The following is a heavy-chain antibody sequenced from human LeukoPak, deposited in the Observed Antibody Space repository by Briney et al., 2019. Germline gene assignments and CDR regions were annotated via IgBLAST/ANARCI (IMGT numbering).Heavy chain of an antibody. Sequence: GGSLRLSCAASGITFSRFWMSWVRQAPGKGLEWVANIKQDGSEKYYVDSVKGRFTISRDNAKNSLYLQMNSLRAEDTAVYYCAREGIAAPFDYWGQGTLVTVSS. CDR3: AREGIAAPFDY. CDR2: IKQDGSEK. D-gene: IGHD6-13*01. J-gene: IGHJ4*02. V-gene: IGHV3-7*03. CDR1: GITFSRFW.